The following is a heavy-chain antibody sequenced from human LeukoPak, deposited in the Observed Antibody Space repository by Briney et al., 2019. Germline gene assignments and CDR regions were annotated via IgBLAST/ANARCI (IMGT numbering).Heavy chain of an antibody. J-gene: IGHJ6*02. CDR1: GFTFSKYA. Sequence: GRSLRLSCAASGFTFSKYAMHWVRQAPGKGLEWVAVISYDGSNKYYADSVKGRFTISRDNSKNTLYLQMNSLRAEDATMYYCARDIHYGMDVWGQGTTVTVSS. CDR2: ISYDGSNK. CDR3: ARDIHYGMDV. V-gene: IGHV3-30-3*01.